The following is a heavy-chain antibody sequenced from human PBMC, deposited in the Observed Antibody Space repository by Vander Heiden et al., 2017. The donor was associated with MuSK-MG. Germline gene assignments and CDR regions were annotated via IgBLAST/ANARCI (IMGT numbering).Heavy chain of an antibody. Sequence: GFTFDDSAMHWVRQAPGKGLEWVSSISWNSNSIGYAASVKGRFTISRDNARNSLFLQMNSLRAEDTAVYYCARARIFRDHGRAGRGYYFDYWGQGALVAVS. CDR3: ARARIFRDHGRAGRGYYFDY. V-gene: IGHV3-9*01. J-gene: IGHJ4*02. D-gene: IGHD2-15*01. CDR2: ISWNSNSI. CDR1: GFTFDDSA.